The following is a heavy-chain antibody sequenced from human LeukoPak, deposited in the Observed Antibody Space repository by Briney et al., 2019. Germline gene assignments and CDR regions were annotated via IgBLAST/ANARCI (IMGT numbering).Heavy chain of an antibody. D-gene: IGHD2-15*01. CDR3: ARASCSGGSCYSGY. CDR1: GFTFSSYW. Sequence: GGSLRLSCAASGFTFSSYWMNWVRQAPGKGLEWVANIKQDGSEKYYVDSVKGRFTISRDNAKNSLYLQMNSLRAEDTAVYYCARASCSGGSCYSGYWGQGTLVTVSS. CDR2: IKQDGSEK. J-gene: IGHJ4*02. V-gene: IGHV3-7*03.